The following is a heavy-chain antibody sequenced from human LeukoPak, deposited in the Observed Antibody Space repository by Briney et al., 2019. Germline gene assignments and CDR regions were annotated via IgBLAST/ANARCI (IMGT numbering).Heavy chain of an antibody. CDR2: IYVGDSDT. Sequence: GESLKISCKGSGYSFTSDWIGWVRQMPGKGLEWMGIIYVGDSDTRYSPSFQGQVTISADKSISTAYLQWSSLKASDTAMYYCARRNYYFGSGSYYSPDNWFDPWGQGTLVTVSS. V-gene: IGHV5-51*01. CDR3: ARRNYYFGSGSYYSPDNWFDP. J-gene: IGHJ5*02. D-gene: IGHD3-10*01. CDR1: GYSFTSDW.